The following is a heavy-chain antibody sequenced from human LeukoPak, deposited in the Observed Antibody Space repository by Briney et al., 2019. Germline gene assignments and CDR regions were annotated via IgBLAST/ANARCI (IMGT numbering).Heavy chain of an antibody. D-gene: IGHD5-18*01. CDR3: ARVGSYGSNYYYYYYMDV. CDR1: GFTFSSYS. CDR2: ISSSSSYI. J-gene: IGHJ6*03. Sequence: PGGSLRLSCAASGFTFSSYSMNWVRQAPGKGLEWVSSISSSSSYIYYADSVKGRFTISRDNAKNSLYLQMNSLRAEDTAVYYCARVGSYGSNYYYYYYMDVWGKGTTVTVSS. V-gene: IGHV3-21*01.